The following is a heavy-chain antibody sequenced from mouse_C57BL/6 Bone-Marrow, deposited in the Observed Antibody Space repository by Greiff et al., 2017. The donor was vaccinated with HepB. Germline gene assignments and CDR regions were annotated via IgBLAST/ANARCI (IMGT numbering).Heavy chain of an antibody. CDR3: ARPIYYGSSPYYYAMDY. J-gene: IGHJ4*01. Sequence: VQLQQPGAELVKPGASVKLSCKASGYTFTSYWMHWVKQRPGQGLEWIGMIHPNSGSTNYNEKFKSKATLTVDKSSSTAYMQLSSLTSEDSAVYYCARPIYYGSSPYYYAMDYWGQGTPVTVSS. CDR2: IHPNSGST. CDR1: GYTFTSYW. V-gene: IGHV1-64*01. D-gene: IGHD1-1*01.